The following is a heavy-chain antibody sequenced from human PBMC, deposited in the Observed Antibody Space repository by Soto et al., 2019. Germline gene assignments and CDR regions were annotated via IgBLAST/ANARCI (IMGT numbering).Heavy chain of an antibody. V-gene: IGHV5-51*01. D-gene: IGHD3-3*01. J-gene: IGHJ4*02. CDR1: GYSFSSFW. CDR3: ATPYLNYDN. Sequence: GESLKISGKGSGYSFSSFWIGWVRQMPGKGLEWMGIIFPSDSDTKYRPSFQGQVTISADLSISTAYLQWSSLKASDTAIYYCATPYLNYDNWGQGTVVTVSS. CDR2: IFPSDSDT.